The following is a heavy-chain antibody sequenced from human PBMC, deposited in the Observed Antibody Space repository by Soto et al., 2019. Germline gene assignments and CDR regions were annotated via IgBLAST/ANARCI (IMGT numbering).Heavy chain of an antibody. D-gene: IGHD3-16*02. V-gene: IGHV3-23*01. CDR1: GFTFSSYA. Sequence: PGGSLRLSCAASGFTFSSYAMSWVRQAPGKGLEWVSAISGSGGSTYYADSVKGRFTISRDNSKNTLYLQMNSLRAEDTAVYYCAKYLDVRDYVWGSYRYTPFGYWGQGTLVTVSS. CDR2: ISGSGGST. CDR3: AKYLDVRDYVWGSYRYTPFGY. J-gene: IGHJ4*02.